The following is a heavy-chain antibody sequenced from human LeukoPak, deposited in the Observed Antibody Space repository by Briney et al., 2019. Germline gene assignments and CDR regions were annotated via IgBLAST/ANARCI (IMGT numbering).Heavy chain of an antibody. V-gene: IGHV4-38-2*01. Sequence: SETLSLTCAVSGYSISSGYYWAWVRQPPGKGLEWIGSIYHSGSTYYNPSLKSRVTISVDTSKNQFSLKLSSVTAADTAVYYCATLSGYYPYYFDYWGQGTLVTVSS. D-gene: IGHD3-3*01. CDR3: ATLSGYYPYYFDY. CDR2: IYHSGST. J-gene: IGHJ4*02. CDR1: GYSISSGYY.